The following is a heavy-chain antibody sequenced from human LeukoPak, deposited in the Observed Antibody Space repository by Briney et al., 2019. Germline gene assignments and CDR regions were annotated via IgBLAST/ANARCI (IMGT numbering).Heavy chain of an antibody. Sequence: PSETLSLTCAVYGGSFSGYYWSWIRQPPGKGLEWIGEINHSGSTNYNPSLKSRVTISVDTSKNQFSLKLSSVTAADTAVYYCARHPAVSYDSRGLFDYWGQGTLVTVSS. CDR1: GGSFSGYY. V-gene: IGHV4-34*01. D-gene: IGHD3-22*01. CDR2: INHSGST. CDR3: ARHPAVSYDSRGLFDY. J-gene: IGHJ4*02.